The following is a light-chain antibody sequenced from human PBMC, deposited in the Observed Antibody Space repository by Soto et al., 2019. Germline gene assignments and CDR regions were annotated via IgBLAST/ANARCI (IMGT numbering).Light chain of an antibody. V-gene: IGKV3-20*01. CDR1: QSVDRSD. J-gene: IGKJ4*01. Sequence: VLTQSPGTLSLSPRERATLSCRASQSVDRSDIAWYQQKPGQAPRLLIYSTSIRAAGIPDRFSVSGSGTDFSLTISRLGPEDFALYYCQHFGRSPLTFGGGTKVAIK. CDR2: STS. CDR3: QHFGRSPLT.